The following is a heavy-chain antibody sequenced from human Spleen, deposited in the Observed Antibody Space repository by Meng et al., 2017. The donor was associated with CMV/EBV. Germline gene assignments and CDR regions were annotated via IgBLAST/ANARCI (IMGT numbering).Heavy chain of an antibody. D-gene: IGHD6-6*01. CDR1: GFTFDDYA. CDR3: ARDSARPAAGLSYYYYGMDV. V-gene: IGHV3-9*01. CDR2: ISWNSGSI. Sequence: SLKISCAASGFTFDDYAMHWVRQAPGKGLEWVSGISWNSGSIGYADSVKGRFTISRDNAKNSLYLQMNSLRAEDTAVYYCARDSARPAAGLSYYYYGMDVWGQGTTVTVSS. J-gene: IGHJ6*02.